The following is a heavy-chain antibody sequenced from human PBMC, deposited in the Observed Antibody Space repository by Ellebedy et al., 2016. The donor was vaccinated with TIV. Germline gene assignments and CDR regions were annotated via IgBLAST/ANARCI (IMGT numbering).Heavy chain of an antibody. V-gene: IGHV1-46*04. CDR3: ARDANGDGQFDY. CDR1: GYTFTSYY. J-gene: IGHJ4*02. Sequence: AASVKVSCKASGYTFTSYYMHWVRQAPGQGLEWMGIINPSGGSTSYAQKLQGRVTMTRDTSTSTVYMELSGLRSEDTAVYYCARDANGDGQFDYWGQGTLVTVSS. CDR2: INPSGGST. D-gene: IGHD3-10*01.